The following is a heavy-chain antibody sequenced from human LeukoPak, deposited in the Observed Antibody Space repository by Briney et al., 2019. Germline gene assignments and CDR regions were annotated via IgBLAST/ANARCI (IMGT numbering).Heavy chain of an antibody. Sequence: GESLKISCKGSGYSFTSYWIGWVSQMPGKGLEWMGIIYPDDSDTRYSPSFQGQVTISADKSISTAYLQWSSLKASDTAMYYCARLSSAGENYYDSSGFDYWGQGTLVTVSS. D-gene: IGHD3-22*01. V-gene: IGHV5-51*01. CDR3: ARLSSAGENYYDSSGFDY. CDR1: GYSFTSYW. CDR2: IYPDDSDT. J-gene: IGHJ4*02.